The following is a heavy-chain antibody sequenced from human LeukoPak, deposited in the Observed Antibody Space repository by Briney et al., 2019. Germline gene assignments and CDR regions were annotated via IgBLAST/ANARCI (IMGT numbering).Heavy chain of an antibody. CDR1: GGSISSSSYY. J-gene: IGHJ5*02. D-gene: IGHD2-2*01. CDR2: IYYSGST. Sequence: SETLSLTCTVSGGSISSSSYYWGWIRQPPGKGLEWIGSIYYSGSTYYNPSLKSRVTISVDTSKNQFSLKLSSVTAADTAVYYCVRHSSTSSYVLNWFDPWGQGTLVTVSS. CDR3: VRHSSTSSYVLNWFDP. V-gene: IGHV4-39*01.